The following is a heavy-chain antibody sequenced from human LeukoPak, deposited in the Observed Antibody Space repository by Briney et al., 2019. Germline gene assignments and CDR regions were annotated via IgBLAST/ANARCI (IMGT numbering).Heavy chain of an antibody. J-gene: IGHJ4*02. Sequence: GGSLRLSCSASGFSFSICSMHWVRQAPGKGLEYVSAISNNGDHTNYADSVKGRFTISRDNSKNTLYLQMSSLRAEDTAVYYCVKTTVTSSYFDYFDSFGRRTRVTVSS. CDR3: VKTTVTSSYFDYFDS. V-gene: IGHV3-64D*09. D-gene: IGHD4-17*01. CDR2: ISNNGDHT. CDR1: GFSFSICS.